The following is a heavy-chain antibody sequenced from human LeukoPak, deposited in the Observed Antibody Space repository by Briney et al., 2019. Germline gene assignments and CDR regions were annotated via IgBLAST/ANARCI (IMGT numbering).Heavy chain of an antibody. CDR1: KFSFSSYE. D-gene: IGHD6-19*01. CDR2: ISSSGSPI. Sequence: GGSLRLSCAASKFSFSSYEMNWVRQAPGKGLEWVSYISSSGSPIYHADSVKGRFTVSRDNAKNSLFLQMNSLSAEDTAVYYCARRDSSGWGIDYWGQGTLVTVSS. V-gene: IGHV3-48*03. J-gene: IGHJ4*02. CDR3: ARRDSSGWGIDY.